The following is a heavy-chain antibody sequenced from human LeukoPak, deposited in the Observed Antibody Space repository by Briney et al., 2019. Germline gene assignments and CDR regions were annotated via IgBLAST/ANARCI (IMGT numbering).Heavy chain of an antibody. J-gene: IGHJ4*02. D-gene: IGHD3-16*01. CDR1: GFTVSSNY. CDR2: IYSGDSS. V-gene: IGHV3-53*01. CDR3: ARVTGGYYFDY. Sequence: SGGSLRLSCAASGFTVSSNYMTWVRQAPGEGLEWFSVIYSGDSSYYADSVKGRFTISRDNSKNTLYLQTNSLRAEDTAVYYCARVTGGYYFDYWGQGTLVTVSS.